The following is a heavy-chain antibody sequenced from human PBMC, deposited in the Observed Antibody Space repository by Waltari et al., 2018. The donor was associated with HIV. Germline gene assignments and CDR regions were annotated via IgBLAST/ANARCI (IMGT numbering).Heavy chain of an antibody. D-gene: IGHD3-3*01. Sequence: QAQLVQVWAELRKPGASVKYSFKAFVYNSATFDINWVLRAPGQGLEWMGWMSINNGNAGYGQRFKGRVTLTRDTSIDTAYMELHSLTPQDTAVYYCVTSRPGAVFGDFWGQGTPIMVSS. CDR1: VYNSATFD. V-gene: IGHV1-8*01. J-gene: IGHJ4*02. CDR2: MSINNGNA. CDR3: VTSRPGAVFGDF.